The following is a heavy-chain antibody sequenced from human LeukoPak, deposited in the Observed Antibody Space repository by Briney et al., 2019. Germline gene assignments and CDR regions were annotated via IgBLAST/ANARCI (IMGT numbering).Heavy chain of an antibody. J-gene: IGHJ6*03. V-gene: IGHV3-43*01. CDR2: ITWDGGTT. Sequence: PGGSLRLSCAASGFTFDDYTMHWVRHPPGKGLEWLSLITWDGGTTYYADSVRGRFTISRDNSKNSLFLRMNSLRPEDTALYYCARDRTAEAGNDYYMGVWGNGTTVIVSS. D-gene: IGHD6-13*01. CDR1: GFTFDDYT. CDR3: ARDRTAEAGNDYYMGV.